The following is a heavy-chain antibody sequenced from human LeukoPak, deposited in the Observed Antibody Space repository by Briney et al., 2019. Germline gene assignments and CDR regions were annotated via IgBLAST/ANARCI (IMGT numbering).Heavy chain of an antibody. Sequence: PSETLSLTCTVSGGSITSSSYYWGWIRQPPGKGLEWIGSVYYSGSTYHNPSLKSRVTISVATSKNQFSLRLSSVTAADTAVYYCARLPTVTFFDYWGQGTLVTVSS. V-gene: IGHV4-39*01. CDR2: VYYSGST. CDR1: GGSITSSSYY. CDR3: ARLPTVTFFDY. J-gene: IGHJ4*02. D-gene: IGHD4-17*01.